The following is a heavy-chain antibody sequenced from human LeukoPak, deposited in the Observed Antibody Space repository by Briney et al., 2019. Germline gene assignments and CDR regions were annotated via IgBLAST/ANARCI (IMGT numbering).Heavy chain of an antibody. J-gene: IGHJ4*02. CDR2: IIPIFGTA. CDR3: ARDGCSGGSCYSFAFDY. CDR1: GGTFSSYA. Sequence: SVKVSCKASGGTFSSYAISWVRQAPGQGLEWMGGIIPIFGTANYAQKFQGRVTITTDESTSTAYMELSSLRSEDTAVYYCARDGCSGGSCYSFAFDYWGQGTLVTVSS. V-gene: IGHV1-69*05. D-gene: IGHD2-15*01.